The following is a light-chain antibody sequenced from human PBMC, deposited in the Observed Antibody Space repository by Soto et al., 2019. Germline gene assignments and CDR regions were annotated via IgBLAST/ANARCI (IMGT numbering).Light chain of an antibody. J-gene: IGLJ2*01. CDR2: DVS. CDR3: ASYASSNTVL. CDR1: SSDIGGYNY. V-gene: IGLV2-14*03. Sequence: QSVLTQPASVSGSPGQSITISCTGTSSDIGGYNYVSWYQQHPGKAPKLMIYDVSDRPSGVSNRFSGSKSGNTASLTISGLQAEDEAAYYCASYASSNTVLFGGGTKLTVL.